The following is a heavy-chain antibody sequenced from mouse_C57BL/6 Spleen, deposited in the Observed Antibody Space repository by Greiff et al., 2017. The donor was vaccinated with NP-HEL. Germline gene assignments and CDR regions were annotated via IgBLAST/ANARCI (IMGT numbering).Heavy chain of an antibody. Sequence: EVKVVESGGGLVKPGGSLKLSCAASGFTFSSYAMSWVRQTPEKRLEWVATISDGGSYTYYPDNVKGRFTISRDNAKNNLYLQMSHLKSEDTAMYYCAREGHYDGYFDVWGTGTTVTVSS. V-gene: IGHV5-4*01. CDR1: GFTFSSYA. CDR3: AREGHYDGYFDV. J-gene: IGHJ1*03. D-gene: IGHD1-2*01. CDR2: ISDGGSYT.